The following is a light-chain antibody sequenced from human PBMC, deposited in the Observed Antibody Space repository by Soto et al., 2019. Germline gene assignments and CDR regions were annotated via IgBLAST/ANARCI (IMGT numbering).Light chain of an antibody. V-gene: IGKV1-12*02. CDR1: QDVSNW. Sequence: DIQMTQSPSSVSASVGDRFTITFRASQDVSNWLAWYQQKPGKAPELLISGASTLQSGVPSRFSGSGSGTDFSLTISSLQPEDFATYFCQQANSFPSFGQGTRLEIK. J-gene: IGKJ5*01. CDR2: GAS. CDR3: QQANSFPS.